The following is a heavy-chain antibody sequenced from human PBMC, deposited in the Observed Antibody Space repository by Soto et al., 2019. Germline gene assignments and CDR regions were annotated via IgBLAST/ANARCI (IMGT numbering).Heavy chain of an antibody. V-gene: IGHV3-23*01. CDR2: ISAIGDFT. CDR1: GFTFTSYA. Sequence: GGSLRLSCAASGFTFTSYAMTWVRQAPGKGLEWVSAISAIGDFTYYADSLKGRFTISRDNSKNTLSLRMNSLRAEDTALYYCAKGAVATRRLPGANDFWGQGTLVTVSS. CDR3: AKGAVATRRLPGANDF. J-gene: IGHJ4*02. D-gene: IGHD6-6*01.